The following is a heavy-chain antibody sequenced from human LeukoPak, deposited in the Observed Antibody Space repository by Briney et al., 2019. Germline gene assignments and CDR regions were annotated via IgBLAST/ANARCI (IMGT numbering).Heavy chain of an antibody. CDR2: IRYDGSNK. CDR3: AKDPGGSSRVTVDRD. J-gene: IGHJ4*02. CDR1: GFTFSSYG. D-gene: IGHD2-15*01. V-gene: IGHV3-30*02. Sequence: GGSLRLSCAASGFTFSSYGIHWVRQAPGKGLEWVAFIRYDGSNKYYADSVKGRFTISRDNSKNTLYLQMNSLRAEDTAAYYCAKDPGGSSRVTVDRDWGQGPLVTVSS.